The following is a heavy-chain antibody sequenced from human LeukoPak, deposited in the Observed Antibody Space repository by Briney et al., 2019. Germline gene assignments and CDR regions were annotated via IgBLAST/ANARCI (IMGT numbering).Heavy chain of an antibody. Sequence: PSETLSLTCTVSGGSISSYYWSWIRQPPGKGLEWIGYIYYSGSTNYNPSLKSRVTISVDTSKNQFSLKLSSVTAADTAVYYCESFSAYGDYGTWGQGTLVTVSS. V-gene: IGHV4-59*08. CDR3: ESFSAYGDYGT. CDR1: GGSISSYY. CDR2: IYYSGST. J-gene: IGHJ5*02. D-gene: IGHD4-17*01.